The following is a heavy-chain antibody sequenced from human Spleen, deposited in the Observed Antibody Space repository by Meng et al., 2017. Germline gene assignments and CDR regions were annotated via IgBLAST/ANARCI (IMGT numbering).Heavy chain of an antibody. CDR1: GGSISTSGYY. D-gene: IGHD6-19*01. CDR3: VRSSAWVRTGFDP. J-gene: IGHJ5*02. V-gene: IGHV4-39*01. CDR2: IGHSGFT. Sequence: QSQLQESGPGLVKPSVALFLTCSVSGGSISTSGYYWGWVRQPPGKGLEWIGSIGHSGFTYYTPSLKSRVAVSLDTSKSQFSLMLTSVTAADTAVYYCVRSSAWVRTGFDPWGQGTLVTVSS.